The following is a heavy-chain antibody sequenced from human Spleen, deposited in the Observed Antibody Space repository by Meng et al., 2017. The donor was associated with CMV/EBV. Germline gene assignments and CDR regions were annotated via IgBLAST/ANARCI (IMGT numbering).Heavy chain of an antibody. V-gene: IGHV4-31*02. Sequence: VSGGSISSGGYYWSWIRQHPGKGLEWIGYIYYSGSTSYNPSLKTRVTISVDTSKNQFSLKMRSVTAADTAVYYCARIVGATDSWFDPWGQGTLVTVSS. CDR1: GGSISSGGYY. J-gene: IGHJ5*02. D-gene: IGHD1-26*01. CDR3: ARIVGATDSWFDP. CDR2: IYYSGST.